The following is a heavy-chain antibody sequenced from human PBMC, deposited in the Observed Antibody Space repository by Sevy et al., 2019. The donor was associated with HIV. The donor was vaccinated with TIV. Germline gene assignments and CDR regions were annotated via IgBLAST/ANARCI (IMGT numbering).Heavy chain of an antibody. CDR3: ARGNIEITMMIVVFTGGIYYFDY. CDR2: ISHSGTV. V-gene: IGHV4-34*01. Sequence: SETLSLTCAVYGGSFSGYYWSWIRQPPGKGLEWIGEISHSGTVNYNPSLKSRVTISVDTSKDQFSLKLGSVTAADTAVYYCARGNIEITMMIVVFTGGIYYFDYWGQGTQVTVSS. CDR1: GGSFSGYY. J-gene: IGHJ4*02. D-gene: IGHD3-22*01.